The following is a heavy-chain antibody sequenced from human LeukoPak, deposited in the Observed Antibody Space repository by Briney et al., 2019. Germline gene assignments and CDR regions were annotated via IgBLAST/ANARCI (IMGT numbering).Heavy chain of an antibody. J-gene: IGHJ4*02. CDR2: ISSSGSTI. Sequence: GGSLRLSCAASGFTFSSYEMNWVRQAPGKGLEWVSYISSSGSTIYYADSVKGRFTISRDNAKNTLYLQMNSLRAEDTALYYCARDPGVVAFHYFDFWGQGTLVTVSS. CDR1: GFTFSSYE. D-gene: IGHD3-3*01. V-gene: IGHV3-48*03. CDR3: ARDPGVVAFHYFDF.